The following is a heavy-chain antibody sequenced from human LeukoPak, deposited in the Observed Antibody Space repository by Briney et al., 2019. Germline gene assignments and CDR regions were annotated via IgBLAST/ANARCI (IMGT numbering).Heavy chain of an antibody. D-gene: IGHD2-2*01. CDR1: GFTFSSYG. CDR2: IRYDGSNK. V-gene: IGHV3-30*02. J-gene: IGHJ4*02. CDR3: AKDHRYCSSTSCYVNYFDY. Sequence: GGSLRLSCAASGFTFSSYGMHWARQAPGKGLEWVAFIRYDGSNKYYADSVKGRFTISRDNSKNTLYLQMNSLRAEDTAVYYCAKDHRYCSSTSCYVNYFDYWGQGTLVTVSS.